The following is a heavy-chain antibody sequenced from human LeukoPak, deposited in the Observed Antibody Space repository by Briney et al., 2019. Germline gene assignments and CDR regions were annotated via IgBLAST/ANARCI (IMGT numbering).Heavy chain of an antibody. CDR1: GFTFSSVA. J-gene: IGHJ4*02. V-gene: IGHV3-21*01. D-gene: IGHD2-2*01. CDR2: ISDRGGNT. Sequence: GGSLRLSCVASGFTFSSVAMSWVRQAPGKGLEWVSSISDRGGNTYYADSVKGRFTISRDNAKNSLFLQMNSLRAEDTAVYYCARGIMAAAMWETRGFDYWGQGTLVTVSS. CDR3: ARGIMAAAMWETRGFDY.